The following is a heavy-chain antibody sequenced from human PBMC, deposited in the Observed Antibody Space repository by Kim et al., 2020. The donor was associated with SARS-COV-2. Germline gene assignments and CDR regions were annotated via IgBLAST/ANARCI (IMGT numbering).Heavy chain of an antibody. D-gene: IGHD3-16*01. J-gene: IGHJ4*02. V-gene: IGHV1-18*01. Sequence: ASVKVSCKASGYTFTSYAISWVRQAPGQGLEWMGWLSVYNSNTNYAQKFRGRVTMTTDTSTSTAYMELGSLRSDDTAMYYCARGRGGDYVQADYWGQGTLVTVSS. CDR1: GYTFTSYA. CDR2: LSVYNSNT. CDR3: ARGRGGDYVQADY.